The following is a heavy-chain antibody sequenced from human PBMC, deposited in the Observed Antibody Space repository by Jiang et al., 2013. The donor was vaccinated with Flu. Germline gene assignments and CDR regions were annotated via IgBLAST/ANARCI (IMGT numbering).Heavy chain of an antibody. J-gene: IGHJ4*02. Sequence: VQLVESGGGVVQPGRSLRLSCAASGFTFSSYGMHWVRQAPGKGLEWVAVIWYDGSNKYYADSVKGRFTISRDNSKNTLYLQMNSLRAEDTAVYYCARGANGRVIAVAGGFDYWGQGTPGHRPL. CDR3: ARGANGRVIAVAGGFDY. V-gene: IGHV3-33*01. D-gene: IGHD6-19*01. CDR1: GFTFSSYG. CDR2: IWYDGSNK.